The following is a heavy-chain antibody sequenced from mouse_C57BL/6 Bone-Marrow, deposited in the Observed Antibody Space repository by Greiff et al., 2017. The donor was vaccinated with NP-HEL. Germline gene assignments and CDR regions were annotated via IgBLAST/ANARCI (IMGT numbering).Heavy chain of an antibody. V-gene: IGHV1-81*01. CDR3: AKKGGYYPPRFAY. J-gene: IGHJ3*01. CDR2: IYPRSGNT. D-gene: IGHD2-3*01. CDR1: GYTFTSYG. Sequence: QVQLQQSGAELARPGASVKLSCKASGYTFTSYGISWVKQRTGQGLEWIGEIYPRSGNTYYNEKFKGKATLTADKSSSTAYMELRSLTSEDSAVYFGAKKGGYYPPRFAYWGQGTLITVSA.